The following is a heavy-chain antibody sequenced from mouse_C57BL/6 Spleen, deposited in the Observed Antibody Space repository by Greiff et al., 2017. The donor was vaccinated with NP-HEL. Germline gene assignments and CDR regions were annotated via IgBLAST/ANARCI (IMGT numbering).Heavy chain of an antibody. Sequence: VQLQQSGPELVKPGASVKISCKASGYTFTDYYMNWVKQSHGKSLEWIGDINPNNGGTSYNQKFKGKATLTVDKSSSTAYMELRSLTSEDSAVYYCARRRAVVTDYWGQGTTLTVSS. CDR2: INPNNGGT. CDR3: ARRRAVVTDY. V-gene: IGHV1-26*01. D-gene: IGHD1-1*01. J-gene: IGHJ2*01. CDR1: GYTFTDYY.